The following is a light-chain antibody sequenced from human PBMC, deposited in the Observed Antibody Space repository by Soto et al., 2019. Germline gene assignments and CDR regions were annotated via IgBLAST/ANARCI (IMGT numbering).Light chain of an antibody. CDR3: QQYGRFPIT. V-gene: IGKV3-20*01. Sequence: EIVLTQSPGTLSLSPGERATLSCRSRESLSNNYLAWYKQKPGQAPRLLISGATTRASGIPDRFSGSGSGTDFTLSINRLEPEDFVVYFCQQYGRFPITLGQGTRLETK. CDR1: ESLSNNY. CDR2: GAT. J-gene: IGKJ5*01.